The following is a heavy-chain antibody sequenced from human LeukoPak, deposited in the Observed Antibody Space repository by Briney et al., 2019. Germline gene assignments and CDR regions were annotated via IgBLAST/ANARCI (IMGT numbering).Heavy chain of an antibody. CDR1: GGSISSHY. J-gene: IGHJ4*02. D-gene: IGHD4-17*01. V-gene: IGHV4-59*11. CDR3: ARQGGYGDSTHLDY. Sequence: SETLSLTCTVSGGSISSHYWSWVRQPPGKGLEWIGYIYYTGSTKYNPSLKSQVTISVDTSKNQSSLKLSSVTTGDTALYYCARQGGYGDSTHLDYWGRGTLVTVSS. CDR2: IYYTGST.